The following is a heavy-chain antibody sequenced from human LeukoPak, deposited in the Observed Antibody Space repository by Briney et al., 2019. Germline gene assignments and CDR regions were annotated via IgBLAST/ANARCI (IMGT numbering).Heavy chain of an antibody. Sequence: GGSLRLSCAASGFTFSSYSMNWVRQAPGKGLEWVSSISSSSSYIYYADSVKGRFTISRDNAKNSPYLQMNSLRAEDTAVYYRARSEAVAGTADYWGQGTLVTVSS. D-gene: IGHD6-19*01. V-gene: IGHV3-21*01. CDR2: ISSSSSYI. CDR3: ARSEAVAGTADY. J-gene: IGHJ4*02. CDR1: GFTFSSYS.